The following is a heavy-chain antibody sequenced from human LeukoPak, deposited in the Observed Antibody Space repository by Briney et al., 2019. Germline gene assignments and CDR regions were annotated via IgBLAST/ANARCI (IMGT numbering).Heavy chain of an antibody. V-gene: IGHV3-7*01. CDR1: GFIFSSYG. Sequence: GGSLRLSCVTSGFIFSSYGFHWVRQAPGKGLEWVANIKKDGSEKYYVDSVKGRFTISRDNTKNSMSLQMNSLRAEDTAVYYCARGAQGDFWGQGTLVTVSS. CDR3: ARGAQGDF. J-gene: IGHJ4*02. CDR2: IKKDGSEK.